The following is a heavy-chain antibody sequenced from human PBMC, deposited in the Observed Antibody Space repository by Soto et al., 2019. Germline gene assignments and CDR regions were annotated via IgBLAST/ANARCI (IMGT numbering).Heavy chain of an antibody. CDR2: IWYDGSNK. Sequence: GVSLRLSCAASGFTFSSYGMHWVRQAPGKGLEWVAVIWYDGSNKYYADSVKGRFTISRDNSKNTLYLQMNSLRAEDTAVYYCARARYCSSTSCFYFHYYYYYAMDVWGQGTTVTDSS. V-gene: IGHV3-33*01. CDR3: ARARYCSSTSCFYFHYYYYYAMDV. D-gene: IGHD2-2*01. J-gene: IGHJ6*02. CDR1: GFTFSSYG.